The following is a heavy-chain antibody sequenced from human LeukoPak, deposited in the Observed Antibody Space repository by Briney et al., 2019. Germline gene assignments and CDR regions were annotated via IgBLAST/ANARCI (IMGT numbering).Heavy chain of an antibody. CDR2: INSDGSST. CDR3: AREPETYYYDSSGYYKPGFDY. J-gene: IGHJ4*02. Sequence: GGSLRLSCAASGFTFSSYWMHWVRQAPGKGLVWVSRINSDGSSTSYADSVKGRFTISRDNAKNSLYLQMNSLRAEDTAVYYCAREPETYYYDSSGYYKPGFDYWGQGTLVTVSS. D-gene: IGHD3-22*01. V-gene: IGHV3-74*01. CDR1: GFTFSSYW.